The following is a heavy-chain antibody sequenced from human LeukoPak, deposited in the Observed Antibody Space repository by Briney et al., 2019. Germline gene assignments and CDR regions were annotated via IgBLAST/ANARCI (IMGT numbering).Heavy chain of an antibody. CDR1: GGSISSYY. J-gene: IGHJ4*02. D-gene: IGHD6-13*01. V-gene: IGHV4-59*01. CDR3: ARESRGAAVLDY. Sequence: SETLSLTCTVSGGSISSYYWSWIRQPPGKGLEWIGYIYYSGSTNYNPSLKSRVTISVDTSKNQFSLKLSSVTAADTAVYYCARESRGAAVLDYWGQGTLVTVSS. CDR2: IYYSGST.